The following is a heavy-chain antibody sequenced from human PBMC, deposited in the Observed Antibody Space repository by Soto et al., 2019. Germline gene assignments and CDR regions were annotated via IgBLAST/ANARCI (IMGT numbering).Heavy chain of an antibody. CDR3: ARGRDYYGSGSYYIWGAFDI. J-gene: IGHJ3*02. CDR1: VGSISSGGYS. Sequence: TLSLTCAVSVGSISSGGYSWSWILQPPGKGLEWIGYIYHSGSTYYNPSLKSRVTISVDRSKNQFSLKLSSVTAADTAVYYCARGRDYYGSGSYYIWGAFDIWGQGTMVTVSS. V-gene: IGHV4-30-2*01. D-gene: IGHD3-10*01. CDR2: IYHSGST.